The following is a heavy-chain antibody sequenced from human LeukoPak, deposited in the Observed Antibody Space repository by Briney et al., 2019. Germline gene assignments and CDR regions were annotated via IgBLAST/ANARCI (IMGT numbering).Heavy chain of an antibody. V-gene: IGHV3-23*01. CDR2: ISNTGGST. CDR3: AQQVGYCSSGSCYFTY. J-gene: IGHJ1*01. CDR1: GFSFNTHA. Sequence: GGSLRLSYAASGFSFNTHAMSWVRQAPGKGLEWVSAISNTGGSTYYADSVKGRFTISRDKSKNTLSLQMNSLRAEDTAVYYCAQQVGYCSSGSCYFTYWGQGTLVTVSS. D-gene: IGHD2-15*01.